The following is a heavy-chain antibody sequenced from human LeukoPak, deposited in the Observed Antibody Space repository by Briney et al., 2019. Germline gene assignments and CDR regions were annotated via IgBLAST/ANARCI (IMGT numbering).Heavy chain of an antibody. CDR1: GFTVSSNY. Sequence: PGGSLRLFCAPSGFTVSSNYMSWVRQAPGKGLEWVSVIYSGGSTYYADSVKGRFTISRDNSKNTLYLQMNSLRAEDTAVYYCASALAPLFDYWGQGTLVTVSS. D-gene: IGHD6-13*01. CDR2: IYSGGST. J-gene: IGHJ4*02. V-gene: IGHV3-66*01. CDR3: ASALAPLFDY.